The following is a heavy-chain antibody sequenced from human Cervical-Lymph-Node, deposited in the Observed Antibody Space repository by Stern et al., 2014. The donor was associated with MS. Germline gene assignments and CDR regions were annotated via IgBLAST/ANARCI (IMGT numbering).Heavy chain of an antibody. V-gene: IGHV3-33*04. CDR1: GFTFSRYG. CDR2: IFYDGSNQ. J-gene: IGHJ6*02. CDR3: ARDWVAAVAAASGMDV. Sequence: VQLEESGGGVVQPGSSLRLSCAASGFTFSRYGMHWVRQAPGQGLEWVAVIFYDGSNQYYADAVKGRFTISRDNSKRPLYLEMNSLRAEDTAVYYCARDWVAAVAAASGMDVWGQGTTVIVSS. D-gene: IGHD2-2*01.